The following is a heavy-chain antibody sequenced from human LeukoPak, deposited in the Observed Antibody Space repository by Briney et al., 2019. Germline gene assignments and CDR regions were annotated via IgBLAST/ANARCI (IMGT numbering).Heavy chain of an antibody. Sequence: SETLSLTCTVSGDSISSYYWSWIRQPPGKGLEWIGYIYYTGSTNYNPSLKSRVTISVDTSKNQFSLKLSSVTAADTATYYCARRGITYSSSFFAYWGQGTLVTVSS. V-gene: IGHV4-59*08. CDR2: IYYTGST. J-gene: IGHJ4*02. D-gene: IGHD6-13*01. CDR3: ARRGITYSSSFFAY. CDR1: GDSISSYY.